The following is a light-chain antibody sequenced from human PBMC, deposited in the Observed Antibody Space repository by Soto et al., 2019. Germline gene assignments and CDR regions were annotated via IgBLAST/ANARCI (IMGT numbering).Light chain of an antibody. CDR3: QQYDFSFP. V-gene: IGKV3-20*01. CDR2: GAS. CDR1: QHVTTTY. J-gene: IGKJ4*01. Sequence: PGERATLSCTASQHVTTTYIAWYQQKFGQAPRLLIYGASTRATGTPDRFTGGGFGTDFTLTISRVEPEDFSVYYCQQYDFSFPFAGGTKVEIK.